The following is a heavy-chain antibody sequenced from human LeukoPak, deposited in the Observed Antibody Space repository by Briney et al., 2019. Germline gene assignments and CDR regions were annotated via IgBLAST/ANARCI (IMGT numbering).Heavy chain of an antibody. CDR1: GFTFSSYE. CDR3: ANMVVVITTGY. D-gene: IGHD3-22*01. V-gene: IGHV3-23*01. Sequence: PGGSLRLSCAASGFTFSSYEMNWVRQAPGKGLEWVSAISGSGGSTYYADSVKGRFTISRDNSKNTLYLQMNSLRAEDTAVYYCANMVVVITTGYWGQGTLVTVSS. CDR2: ISGSGGST. J-gene: IGHJ4*02.